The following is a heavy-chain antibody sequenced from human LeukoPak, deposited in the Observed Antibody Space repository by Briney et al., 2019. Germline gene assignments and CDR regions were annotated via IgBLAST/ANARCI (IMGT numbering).Heavy chain of an antibody. D-gene: IGHD3-3*01. Sequence: SETLSLTCAVYGGSFSGYYWSWIRQPPGKGLEWIGEINHSGSTNNNPSLKSRVTISVDTSKNQFSLKLSSVTAADTAVYYCARGGLEWLFYNWFDPWGQGTLVTVSS. V-gene: IGHV4-34*01. CDR3: ARGGLEWLFYNWFDP. J-gene: IGHJ5*02. CDR2: INHSGST. CDR1: GGSFSGYY.